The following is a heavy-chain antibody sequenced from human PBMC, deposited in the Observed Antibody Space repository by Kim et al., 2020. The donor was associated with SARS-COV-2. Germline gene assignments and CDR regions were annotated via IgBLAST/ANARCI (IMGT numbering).Heavy chain of an antibody. CDR2: IYHSGST. D-gene: IGHD2-8*01. CDR1: GGSISSSNW. V-gene: IGHV4-4*02. CDR3: ARICTNGVCGDYYGMDV. Sequence: SETLSLTCAVSGGSISSSNWWCWVRQPPGKGLEWIGEIYHSGSTNYNPSLKSRVTISVDKSKNQFSLKLSSVTAADTAVYYCARICTNGVCGDYYGMDVWGQGTTVTVSS. J-gene: IGHJ6*02.